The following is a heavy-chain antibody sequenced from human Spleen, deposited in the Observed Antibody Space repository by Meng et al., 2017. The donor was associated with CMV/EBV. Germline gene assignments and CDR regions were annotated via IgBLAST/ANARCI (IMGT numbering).Heavy chain of an antibody. J-gene: IGHJ5*02. CDR3: ARASAGRGWFDP. CDR1: GGSISSYY. Sequence: LTCPVSGGSISSYYWSWHRQPPGKGLEWIGYTYYSGRANYHPSLKSRPTLSVDTSKNQFSLRLISVTAADTAVYYCARASAGRGWFDPWGQGTLVTVSS. CDR2: TYYSGRA. D-gene: IGHD3-10*01. V-gene: IGHV4-59*01.